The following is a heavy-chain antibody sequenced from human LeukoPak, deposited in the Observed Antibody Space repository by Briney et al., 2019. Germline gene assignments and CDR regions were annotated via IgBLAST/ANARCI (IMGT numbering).Heavy chain of an antibody. Sequence: GGSLRLSCSASGFTFKSYAMHWVRQAPGKGLEWVAVISYDGSNKYYADSVKGRFTISRDNSKNTLYLQMNSLRAEDTAVYYCASHCGGDCYRDYWGQGTLVTVSS. V-gene: IGHV3-30*04. CDR1: GFTFKSYA. CDR3: ASHCGGDCYRDY. J-gene: IGHJ4*02. CDR2: ISYDGSNK. D-gene: IGHD2-21*02.